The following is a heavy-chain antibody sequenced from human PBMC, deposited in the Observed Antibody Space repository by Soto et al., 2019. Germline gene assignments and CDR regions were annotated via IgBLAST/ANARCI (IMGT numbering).Heavy chain of an antibody. CDR1: GGSFSGYY. V-gene: IGHV4-34*01. CDR3: ARVQGDTIFGVDRDAFDI. Sequence: PSETLSLTCAVYGGSFSGYYWSWIRQPPGKGLEWIGEINHSGSTNYNPSLKSRVTISVDTSKNQFSLKLSSVTAADTAVYYCARVQGDTIFGVDRDAFDIWGQGTMVTVSS. J-gene: IGHJ3*02. D-gene: IGHD3-3*01. CDR2: INHSGST.